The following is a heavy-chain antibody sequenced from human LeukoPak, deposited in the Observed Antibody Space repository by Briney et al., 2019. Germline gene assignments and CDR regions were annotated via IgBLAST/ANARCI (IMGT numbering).Heavy chain of an antibody. J-gene: IGHJ4*02. D-gene: IGHD4-23*01. Sequence: PGGSVTLSCAASVFTFSSYRINWVRHAPWKGLVWVSRVASDGSSTTYADSVKGRFSISRDNAKNTLYLQMNSLRVEDTAVYYCARGRPHGNDYWGQGTLVTVSS. CDR2: VASDGSST. CDR1: VFTFSSYR. V-gene: IGHV3-74*01. CDR3: ARGRPHGNDY.